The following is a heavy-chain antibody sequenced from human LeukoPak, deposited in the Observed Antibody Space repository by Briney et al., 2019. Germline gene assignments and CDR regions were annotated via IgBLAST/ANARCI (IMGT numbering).Heavy chain of an antibody. J-gene: IGHJ4*02. D-gene: IGHD3-22*01. CDR1: GFTFDDYA. Sequence: GGSLRLSCAASGFTFDDYAMHWVRQAPGKGLEWVSLISGDGGSTYHADSVKGRFTISRDNSKNSLYQQMNSLRTEDTALYYCAKGWDYYDSSGSYFDYWGQGTLVTVSS. CDR3: AKGWDYYDSSGSYFDY. CDR2: ISGDGGST. V-gene: IGHV3-43*02.